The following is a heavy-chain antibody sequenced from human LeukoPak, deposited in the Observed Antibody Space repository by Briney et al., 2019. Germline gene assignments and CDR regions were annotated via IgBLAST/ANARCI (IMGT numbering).Heavy chain of an antibody. V-gene: IGHV3-30*04. CDR2: ISYDGSNK. Sequence: GRSLRLSCAASGFTFSSYAMHWVRQAPGKGLEWVAVISYDGSNKYYADSVKGRFTISRDNSKNTLYLQMNSLRAEDTAVYYCARAGRGGWLRKIDYWGQGTLVTVSS. CDR3: ARAGRGGWLRKIDY. D-gene: IGHD5-12*01. J-gene: IGHJ4*02. CDR1: GFTFSSYA.